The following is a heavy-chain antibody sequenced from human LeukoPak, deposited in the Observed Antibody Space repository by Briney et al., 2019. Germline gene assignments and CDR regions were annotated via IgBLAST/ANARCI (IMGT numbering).Heavy chain of an antibody. V-gene: IGHV3-74*01. J-gene: IGHJ5*02. CDR3: ARGRLTIFGVVKGKWFDP. D-gene: IGHD3-3*01. Sequence: GGSLRLSCAASGFTFSSYWMHWVRQAPGKGLVWVSRINSDGSSTSYADSVKGRFTISRDNAKNTLYLQMNSLRAEDTAVYYCARGRLTIFGVVKGKWFDPWGQGTLVTVSS. CDR1: GFTFSSYW. CDR2: INSDGSST.